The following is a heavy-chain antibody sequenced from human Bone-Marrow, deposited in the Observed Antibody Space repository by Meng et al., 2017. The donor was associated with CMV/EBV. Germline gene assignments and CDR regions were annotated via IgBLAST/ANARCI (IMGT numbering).Heavy chain of an antibody. V-gene: IGHV4-39*07. CDR2: IYYSGST. Sequence: SETLSLTCTVSGGSISSSSYYWGWIRQPPGKGLEWIGSIYYSGSTYYNPSLKSRVTISVDTSKNQFSLKLSSVTAADTAVYYCARGDGDYGYYWGQGTLVTVSS. D-gene: IGHD4-17*01. J-gene: IGHJ4*02. CDR1: GGSISSSSYY. CDR3: ARGDGDYGYY.